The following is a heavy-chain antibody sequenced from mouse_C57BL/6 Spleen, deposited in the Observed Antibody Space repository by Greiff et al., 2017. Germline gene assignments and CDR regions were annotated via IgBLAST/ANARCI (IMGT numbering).Heavy chain of an antibody. CDR2: ISSGSSTI. CDR3: ARAPYYGGSYWYFDV. D-gene: IGHD1-1*01. V-gene: IGHV5-17*01. CDR1: GFTFSDYG. J-gene: IGHJ1*03. Sequence: EVQLVESGGGLVKPGGSLKLSCAASGFTFSDYGMHWVRQAPEKGLEWVAYISSGSSTIYYADTVKGRFTISRDNAKNTLFLQMTSLRAEDTAMYYCARAPYYGGSYWYFDVWGTGTTVTVSS.